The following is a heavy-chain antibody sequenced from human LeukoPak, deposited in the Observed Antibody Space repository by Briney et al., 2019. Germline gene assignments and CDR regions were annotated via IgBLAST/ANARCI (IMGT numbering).Heavy chain of an antibody. CDR3: AKRGVVIRVILVGFHKEAYYFDS. CDR1: GVNLSNYG. Sequence: GGSLRLSCAVSGVNLSNYGMSWVRQAPGKGLEWVAGISGSGGSTNYADSVKGWFTISRDNRKNTLYLQMNSLRAEDTAVYFCAKRGVVIRVILVGFHKEAYYFDSWGQGALVTVSS. CDR2: ISGSGGST. D-gene: IGHD3-22*01. V-gene: IGHV3-23*01. J-gene: IGHJ4*02.